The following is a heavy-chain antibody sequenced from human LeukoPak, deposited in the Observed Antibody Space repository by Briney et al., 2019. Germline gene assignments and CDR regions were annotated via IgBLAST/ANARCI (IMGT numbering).Heavy chain of an antibody. V-gene: IGHV3-48*03. CDR1: GFTFSSYE. Sequence: PGGSLRLSCAASGFTFSSYEMNWVRQAPGKGLEWVSYISSSGSTIYYADSVKGRFTISRDNAKNTLYLQMNSLTAEDTDVYYCARVPGYSGYFYGMDVWGQGTTVTVSS. J-gene: IGHJ6*02. CDR2: ISSSGSTI. D-gene: IGHD5-12*01. CDR3: ARVPGYSGYFYGMDV.